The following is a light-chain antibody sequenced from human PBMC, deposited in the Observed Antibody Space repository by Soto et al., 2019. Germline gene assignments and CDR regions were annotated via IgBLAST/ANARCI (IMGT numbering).Light chain of an antibody. CDR3: QKYNSAPLT. J-gene: IGKJ4*01. CDR1: QGISNY. Sequence: EIQMTQSPSSLSAAVGDRVTITRRASQGISNYLAWYQQKPGKVPEVLIYAASTLQSGVPARFSGSGSGTDVTLTISSLQPEGVATYYCQKYNSAPLTFGGGTKVEIK. CDR2: AAS. V-gene: IGKV1-27*01.